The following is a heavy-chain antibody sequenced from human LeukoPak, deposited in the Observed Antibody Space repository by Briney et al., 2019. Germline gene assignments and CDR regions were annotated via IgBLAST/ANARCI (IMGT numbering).Heavy chain of an antibody. CDR1: GGSITSSSYY. J-gene: IGHJ5*02. Sequence: KASETLSLTCTVSGGSITSSSYYWGWVRHPPGKGLEWIGSIYYSGSTYYNPSLKSRVTISVDTSKNQFSRKLSSVTAADTAVYYCARAGNWFDPWGQGTLVTVST. CDR2: IYYSGST. CDR3: ARAGNWFDP. V-gene: IGHV4-39*07.